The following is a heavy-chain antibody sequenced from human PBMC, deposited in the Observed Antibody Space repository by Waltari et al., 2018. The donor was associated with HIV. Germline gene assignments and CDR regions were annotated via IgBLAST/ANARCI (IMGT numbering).Heavy chain of an antibody. Sequence: EVQLVESGGGLVQRGGSLYPSLAALGYTITRLAHIRVRQAQGKGLECVSVIRVSGGSTYYADSVKGRFTISRDNSKNTLYLKMNRLRAEDTAVYFCAKDYSTGSSGYYPFHYWGQGTLITVSS. CDR3: AKDYSTGSSGYYPFHY. D-gene: IGHD3-22*01. V-gene: IGHV3-23*04. J-gene: IGHJ4*02. CDR1: GYTITRLA. CDR2: IRVSGGST.